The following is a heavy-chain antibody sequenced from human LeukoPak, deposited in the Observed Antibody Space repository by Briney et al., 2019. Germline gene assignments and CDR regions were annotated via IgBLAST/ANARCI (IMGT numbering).Heavy chain of an antibody. CDR3: ARSDY. J-gene: IGHJ4*02. Sequence: GGSLRLSCAASGFTFSSYDMNWLRQAPGKGLEGVSYISSSASAMYYADSVKGRFTISRDNAKNSLYLQMNSLRAEDTAVYYCARSDYWGQGTLVTVSS. V-gene: IGHV3-48*03. CDR1: GFTFSSYD. CDR2: ISSSASAM.